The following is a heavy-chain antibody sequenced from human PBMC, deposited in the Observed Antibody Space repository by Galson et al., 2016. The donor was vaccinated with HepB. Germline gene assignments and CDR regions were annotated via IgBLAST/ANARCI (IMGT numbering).Heavy chain of an antibody. D-gene: IGHD6-13*01. Sequence: GKGLEWVSDSGSSGTYTKYAESVKGRFTISRDNSKNTLYLQMNSLRVEDKAVYYCAKAGGRVSPPGYFDNWGQGTLVTVSP. J-gene: IGHJ4*02. CDR3: AKAGGRVSPPGYFDN. CDR2: SGSSGTYT. V-gene: IGHV3-11*05.